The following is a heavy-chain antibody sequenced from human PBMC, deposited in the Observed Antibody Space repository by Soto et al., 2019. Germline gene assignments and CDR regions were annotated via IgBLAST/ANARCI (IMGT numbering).Heavy chain of an antibody. D-gene: IGHD6-13*01. CDR1: AYTFTNYG. CDR3: TRSVSSWNLREFDS. CDR2: ISAYNGNR. J-gene: IGHJ4*02. V-gene: IGHV1-18*01. Sequence: QVQLVQSGGEVKKPGASVKVSCKASAYTFTNYGISWVRQAPGQGLEWMGWISAYNGNRNYAQKFRGRGTMTTDTSSSSADLEVRSLRSDDTAVYYCTRSVSSWNLREFDSGGQGTLVTVSS.